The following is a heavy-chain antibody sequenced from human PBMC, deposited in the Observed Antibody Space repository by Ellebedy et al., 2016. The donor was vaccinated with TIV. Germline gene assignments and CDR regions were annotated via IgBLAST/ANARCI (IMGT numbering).Heavy chain of an antibody. J-gene: IGHJ4*02. CDR3: VRDLHGPLDY. Sequence: GESLKISCAASGFTFSSYWMHWVRQAPGKGLVWVSRINPEETTTNYADSVRGRFTISRANAKNTLYLQMNSLRVEDTAVYYCVRDLHGPLDYWGPGTLVTVSS. CDR1: GFTFSSYW. CDR2: INPEETTT. V-gene: IGHV3-74*01.